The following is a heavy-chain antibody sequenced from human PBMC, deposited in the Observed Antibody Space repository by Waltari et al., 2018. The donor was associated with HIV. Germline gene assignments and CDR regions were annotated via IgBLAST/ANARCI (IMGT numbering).Heavy chain of an antibody. CDR3: ARGYYDSSGYFNYFDY. CDR1: GGFICTYY. J-gene: IGHJ4*02. Sequence: QVQLQESGPGLVKPSETLSLTSTVSGGFICTYYCNWIRQPAGKGLEWIGRIYSSGSTDYNPSVKSPVTMSVDTSKNQFSLKLTSVTAADTAVYYCARGYYDSSGYFNYFDYWGRGTLVTVSS. D-gene: IGHD3-22*01. V-gene: IGHV4-4*07. CDR2: IYSSGST.